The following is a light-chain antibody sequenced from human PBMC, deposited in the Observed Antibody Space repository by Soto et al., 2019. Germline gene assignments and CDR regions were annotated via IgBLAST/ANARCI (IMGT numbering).Light chain of an antibody. J-gene: IGLJ2*01. Sequence: QSALTQPASVSGSPGQSITISCTGTSSDVGGYNYVSWYQQHPGKAPKLMIYEVSNRPSGVSNRFSGSKSGNTASLTISGLQAEDDADYYFSSYTSSTTPVVFGGGTKLTVL. CDR2: EVS. CDR3: SSYTSSTTPVV. V-gene: IGLV2-14*01. CDR1: SSDVGGYNY.